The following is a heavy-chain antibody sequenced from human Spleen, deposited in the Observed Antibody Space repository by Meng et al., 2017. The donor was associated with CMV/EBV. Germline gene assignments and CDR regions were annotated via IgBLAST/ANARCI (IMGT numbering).Heavy chain of an antibody. V-gene: IGHV4-4*02. D-gene: IGHD6-6*01. J-gene: IGHJ5*02. Sequence: SETLSLTCAVSGASITNTNWWSWVRRPPAKGLEWIGEISHSGSTYYNPSLEGRVTISMDTSKNQFSLILSSVTAADTAVYYCARGVVEYRSSLWFDPWGQGALVTVSS. CDR1: GASITNTNW. CDR3: ARGVVEYRSSLWFDP. CDR2: ISHSGST.